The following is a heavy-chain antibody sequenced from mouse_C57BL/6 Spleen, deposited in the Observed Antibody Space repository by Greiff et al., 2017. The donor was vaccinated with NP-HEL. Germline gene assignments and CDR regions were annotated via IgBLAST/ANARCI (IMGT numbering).Heavy chain of an antibody. D-gene: IGHD1-1*01. V-gene: IGHV1-64*01. CDR1: GYTFTSYW. CDR3: ARSYYGSSKFYWYFDV. Sequence: QVHVKQPGAELVKPGASVKLSCKASGYTFTSYWMHWVKQRPGQGLEWIGMIHPNSGSTNYNEKFKSKATLTVDKSSSTAYMQLSSLTSEDSAVYYCARSYYGSSKFYWYFDVWGTGTTVTVSS. J-gene: IGHJ1*03. CDR2: IHPNSGST.